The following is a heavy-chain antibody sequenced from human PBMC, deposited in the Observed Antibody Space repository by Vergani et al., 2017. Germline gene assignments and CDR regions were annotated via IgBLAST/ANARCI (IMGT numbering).Heavy chain of an antibody. CDR2: ISSNGGST. Sequence: EVQLVESGGGLVQPGGSLRLSCSASGFTFSSYAMHWVRQAPGKGLEYGSAISSNGGSTYYADSVKGRFTISRDNSKNTLYLQMSSLRAEDTAVYYCVKEGYDFWSGNYYYYGMDVWGQGTTVTVSS. D-gene: IGHD3-3*01. J-gene: IGHJ6*02. CDR3: VKEGYDFWSGNYYYYGMDV. CDR1: GFTFSSYA. V-gene: IGHV3-64D*06.